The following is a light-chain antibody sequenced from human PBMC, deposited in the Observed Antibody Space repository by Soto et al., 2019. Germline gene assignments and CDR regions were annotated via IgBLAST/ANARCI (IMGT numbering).Light chain of an antibody. Sequence: DLQMTQSPSSLSASVGDRVTITCQASQDISNYLNWYQQKPGKAPKLLIYDASNLETRVPSRFSGSGSGTDFTFTIRSMQPEDIATYYCQQYDNLLTFGGGNKVEIK. CDR3: QQYDNLLT. CDR1: QDISNY. J-gene: IGKJ4*01. V-gene: IGKV1-33*01. CDR2: DAS.